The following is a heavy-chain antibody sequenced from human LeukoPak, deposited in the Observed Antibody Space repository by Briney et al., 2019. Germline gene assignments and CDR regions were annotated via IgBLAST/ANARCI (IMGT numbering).Heavy chain of an antibody. CDR2: IYYSGST. V-gene: IGHV4-59*01. CDR3: ARPAKDSSGYYFFDY. Sequence: PSETLSLTCTVSGDSINNYYWSWIRQPPGKGLEWIGYIYYSGSTNYNPSLKSRVTISVDTSKNQFSLKLSSVTAADTAVYYCARPAKDSSGYYFFDYWGQGTLVTVSS. D-gene: IGHD3-22*01. J-gene: IGHJ4*02. CDR1: GDSINNYY.